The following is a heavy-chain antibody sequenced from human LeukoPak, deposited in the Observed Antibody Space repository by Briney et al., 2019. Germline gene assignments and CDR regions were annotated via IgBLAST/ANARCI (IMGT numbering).Heavy chain of an antibody. Sequence: ASVKVSCKASGYTFTGYYMHWVRQAPGKGLEWMGGFDPEDGETIYAQKFQGRVTMTEDTSTDTAYMELSSLRSEDTAVYYCATALRIEYSGSYYFDYWGQGTLVTVSS. J-gene: IGHJ4*02. V-gene: IGHV1-24*01. CDR1: GYTFTGYY. D-gene: IGHD1-26*01. CDR2: FDPEDGET. CDR3: ATALRIEYSGSYYFDY.